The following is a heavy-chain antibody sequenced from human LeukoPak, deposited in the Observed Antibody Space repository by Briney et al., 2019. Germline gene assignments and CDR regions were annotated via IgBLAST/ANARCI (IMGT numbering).Heavy chain of an antibody. Sequence: SGPTLVKPTQTLTLTCTFSGFSLRTSGVGVGWIRQPPGKALEWLALIYWDDDVRYSPSLNSRLTITKDTSKNQVVLTMTNMDPVDTATYYCAHRRLTQTMVRGAMRYFYYGLDVWGQGTTVTVSS. J-gene: IGHJ6*02. CDR2: IYWDDDV. D-gene: IGHD3-10*01. V-gene: IGHV2-5*02. CDR1: GFSLRTSGVG. CDR3: AHRRLTQTMVRGAMRYFYYGLDV.